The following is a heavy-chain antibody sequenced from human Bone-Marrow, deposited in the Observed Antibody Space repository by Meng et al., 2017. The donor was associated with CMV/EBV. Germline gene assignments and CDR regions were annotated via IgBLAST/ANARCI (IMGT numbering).Heavy chain of an antibody. Sequence: SQTLSLTCAISGDSVSSDSAAWQWIRQSPSRGLEWLGRTYYRSKWGTDYGVSVKSRITITSDTSKNQFSLHLNSVTPEDTAVYYCAKSIAVAGAYIDYWGQGKLVTVSS. CDR3: AKSIAVAGAYIDY. CDR2: TYYRSKWGT. J-gene: IGHJ4*02. V-gene: IGHV6-1*01. D-gene: IGHD6-19*01. CDR1: GDSVSSDSAA.